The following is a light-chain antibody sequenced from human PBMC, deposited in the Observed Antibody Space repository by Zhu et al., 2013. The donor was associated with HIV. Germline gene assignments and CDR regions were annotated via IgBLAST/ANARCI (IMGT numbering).Light chain of an antibody. CDR3: QQFNGFEIS. CDR2: AAS. CDR1: QGIGRY. J-gene: IGKJ3*01. V-gene: IGKV1-9*01. Sequence: DIQLTQSPSFLSASVGDRVTITCRASQGIGRYLAWYQQKAGKAPKLLIYAASTLQSGVPSRFGGRGSGTEFTLTIANLQPEDFATYYCQQFNGFEISFGPGTKVDFK.